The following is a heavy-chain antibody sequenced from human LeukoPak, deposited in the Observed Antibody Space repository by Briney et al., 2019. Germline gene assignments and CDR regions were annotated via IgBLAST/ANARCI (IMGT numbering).Heavy chain of an antibody. CDR1: GYSFTSYW. Sequence: GESLKISCKGSGYSFTSYWIGWVRQMPGKGLEWMGIIYPGDSDTRYSPSFQGQVTISADKPISTAYLQWSSLKASDSAMYYCARDPPLNGHAFDIWGQGTMVTVSS. CDR3: ARDPPLNGHAFDI. V-gene: IGHV5-51*04. J-gene: IGHJ3*02. CDR2: IYPGDSDT. D-gene: IGHD2-8*01.